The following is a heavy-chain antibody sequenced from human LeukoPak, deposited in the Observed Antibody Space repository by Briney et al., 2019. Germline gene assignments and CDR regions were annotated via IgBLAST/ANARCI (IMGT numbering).Heavy chain of an antibody. J-gene: IGHJ5*01. V-gene: IGHV3-74*01. CDR1: GFTFSSYR. D-gene: IGHD3-22*01. Sequence: GGSLRLSCAASGFTFSSYRIHWVRQAPGKGLVWVSGINSDGTSTYYADSVKGRFTISRDNAKNTLYLQMNSLRVEDTAVYYCARGIVANRFDSWGQGTLVTVSS. CDR3: ARGIVANRFDS. CDR2: INSDGTST.